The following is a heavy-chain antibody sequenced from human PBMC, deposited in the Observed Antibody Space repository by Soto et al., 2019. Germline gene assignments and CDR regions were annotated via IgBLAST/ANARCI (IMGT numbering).Heavy chain of an antibody. V-gene: IGHV1-69*14. J-gene: IGHJ3*02. CDR1: GGSFSTSS. Sequence: QVLLVQSGAEMKKPGSSVRVSCKASGGSFSTSSINWVRQAPGQRPEWMANILPIFGTADYAQKFQGRLTITADTYTNEAYKALRSLFSEDTAVYYCARGPECAGTPDAYDIWGQGTVVTVSS. CDR3: ARGPECAGTPDAYDI. D-gene: IGHD2-15*01. CDR2: ILPIFGTA.